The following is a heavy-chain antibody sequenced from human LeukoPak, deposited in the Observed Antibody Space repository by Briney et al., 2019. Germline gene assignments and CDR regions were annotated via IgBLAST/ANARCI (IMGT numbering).Heavy chain of an antibody. CDR1: LGSISSYY. Sequence: SETLSLTCTVSLGSISSYYWSWIRQPPGKGLEWIGYIYYSGSTKYKPSLKRRATISVHTSKNQFSLKLSSVTSADTAVYYCASASLNIYAFDIWGQGTMVTVSS. CDR2: IYYSGST. V-gene: IGHV4-59*01. J-gene: IGHJ3*02. D-gene: IGHD2/OR15-2a*01. CDR3: ASASLNIYAFDI.